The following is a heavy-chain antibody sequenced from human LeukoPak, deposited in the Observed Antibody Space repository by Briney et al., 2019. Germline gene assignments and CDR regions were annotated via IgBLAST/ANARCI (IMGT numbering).Heavy chain of an antibody. D-gene: IGHD6-13*01. CDR1: GFTFSSYA. Sequence: GGSLRLSCAASGFTFSSYAMSWVRQAPGKGLEWVSAISGSGGSTYYADSVKGRFTISRDNSKNTPYLQMNSLRAEDTAVYYCAQRGKQLPQTYWGQGTLVTVSS. J-gene: IGHJ4*02. CDR2: ISGSGGST. V-gene: IGHV3-23*01. CDR3: AQRGKQLPQTY.